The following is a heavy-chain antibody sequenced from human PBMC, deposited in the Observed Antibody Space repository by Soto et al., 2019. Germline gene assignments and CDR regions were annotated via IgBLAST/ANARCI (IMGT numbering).Heavy chain of an antibody. J-gene: IGHJ6*02. CDR3: ARVPAATVDYYYYGMDV. Sequence: TLSLTCTVSGGSISSGGYYWSWIRQHPGKGLEWIGYIYYSGSTYYNPSLKSRVTISVDTSKNQFSLKLSSVTAADTAVYYCARVPAATVDYYYYGMDVWGQGTTVTVSS. D-gene: IGHD2-2*01. V-gene: IGHV4-31*03. CDR2: IYYSGST. CDR1: GGSISSGGYY.